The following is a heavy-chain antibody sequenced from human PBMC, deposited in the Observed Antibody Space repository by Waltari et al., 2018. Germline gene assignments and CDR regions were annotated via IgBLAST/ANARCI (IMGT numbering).Heavy chain of an antibody. V-gene: IGHV3-23*01. CDR3: AKARIAAAADRDAFDI. Sequence: EVQLLESGGGLVQPGGSLRLSCAASGFTFSSYAMSWVRQAPGKGLEWAPGFSASGGSTYYANSVKGRFTISRDNSKNTLYLQMKNLRAEDTAIYYCAKARIAAAADRDAFDIWGQGTMVTVSS. J-gene: IGHJ3*02. CDR2: FSASGGST. CDR1: GFTFSSYA. D-gene: IGHD6-13*01.